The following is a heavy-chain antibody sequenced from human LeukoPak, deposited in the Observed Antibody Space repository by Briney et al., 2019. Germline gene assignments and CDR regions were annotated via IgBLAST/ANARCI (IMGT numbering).Heavy chain of an antibody. CDR2: INHSGST. CDR1: GGSFSGYY. Sequence: SETLSLTCAVYGGSFSGYYWSWIRQPPGKGLEWIGEINHSGSTNYNPSLKSRVTISVDTSKNQFSLKLSSVTAADTAVYYCARTTEGGYTYDYFYYYYMDVWGKGTTVTVSS. V-gene: IGHV4-34*01. D-gene: IGHD5-18*01. CDR3: ARTTEGGYTYDYFYYYYMDV. J-gene: IGHJ6*03.